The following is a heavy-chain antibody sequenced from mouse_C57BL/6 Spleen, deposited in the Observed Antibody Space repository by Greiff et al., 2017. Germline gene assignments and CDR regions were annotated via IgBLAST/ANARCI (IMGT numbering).Heavy chain of an antibody. D-gene: IGHD4-1*01. CDR2: IDPEDGDT. CDR1: GFNIKDYY. Sequence: VQLQQSGAELVRPGASVKLSCTASGFNIKDYYTHWVKQRPEQGLEWIGRIDPEDGDTEYAPKFQGKATMTADTSSNTAYLQLSSLTSEDTAVYYCTTLSNWDPWFAYWGQGTLVTVSA. CDR3: TTLSNWDPWFAY. J-gene: IGHJ3*01. V-gene: IGHV14-1*01.